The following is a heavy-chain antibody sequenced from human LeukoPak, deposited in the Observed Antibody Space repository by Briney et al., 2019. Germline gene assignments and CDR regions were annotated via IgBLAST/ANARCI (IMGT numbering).Heavy chain of an antibody. Sequence: VGSLRLSCAASGFTFSSYAMHWVRQAPGKGLEWVAVISYDGSNKYYADSVKGRFTISRDNSKNTLYLQMNSLRAEDTAVYYCARGTYYYGSGSQQNWGQGTLVTVSS. V-gene: IGHV3-30-3*01. CDR3: ARGTYYYGSGSQQN. J-gene: IGHJ4*02. CDR1: GFTFSSYA. CDR2: ISYDGSNK. D-gene: IGHD3-10*01.